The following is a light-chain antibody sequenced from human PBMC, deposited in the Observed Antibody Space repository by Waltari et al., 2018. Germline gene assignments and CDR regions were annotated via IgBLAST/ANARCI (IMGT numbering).Light chain of an antibody. CDR3: NSYAGSNSVL. Sequence: QSALTQPPSASGSPGQPVTISCTGTTRDVGGYNCLSWYQQHPGKSPKIMIYDVSKRPSGVPDRFSGPKSGNTAYLTVSGLQAEDETNYYCNSYAGSNSVLFGAGTKLTVL. CDR2: DVS. J-gene: IGLJ2*01. CDR1: TRDVGGYNC. V-gene: IGLV2-8*01.